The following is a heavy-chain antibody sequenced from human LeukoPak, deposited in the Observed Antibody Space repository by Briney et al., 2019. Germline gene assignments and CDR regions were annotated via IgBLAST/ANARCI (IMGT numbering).Heavy chain of an antibody. CDR2: ISSSSTI. Sequence: QPGGSLRLSCAASGFTFSSYSMNWVRQAPGRGLEWVSYISSSSTIYYADSVKGRFTISRDNAKNSLYLQMNSLRDEDTAVYYCARATTVTPDYWGQGTLVTVSS. CDR1: GFTFSSYS. D-gene: IGHD4-17*01. CDR3: ARATTVTPDY. V-gene: IGHV3-48*02. J-gene: IGHJ4*02.